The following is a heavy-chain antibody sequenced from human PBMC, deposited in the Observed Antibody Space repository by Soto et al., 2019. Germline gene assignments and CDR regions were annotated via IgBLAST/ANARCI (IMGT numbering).Heavy chain of an antibody. D-gene: IGHD3-16*01. CDR1: GYIFVNYG. CDR2: ISPYTGNT. V-gene: IGHV1-18*01. J-gene: IGHJ6*02. CDR3: VMVDNYVTPTPQDV. Sequence: QVQLEQSGDEVKKPGASVKVSCKASGYIFVNYGIAWVRQAPRQGLEWMGWISPYTGNTHSASKVQGRLTMTTDTSTRTAYMDLGSLTSDDTAVYYCVMVDNYVTPTPQDVWGQGTTVTVSS.